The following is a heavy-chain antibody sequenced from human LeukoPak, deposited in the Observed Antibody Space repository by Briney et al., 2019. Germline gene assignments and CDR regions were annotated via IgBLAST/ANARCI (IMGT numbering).Heavy chain of an antibody. CDR3: VSFYETY. D-gene: IGHD2/OR15-2a*01. J-gene: IGHJ4*02. CDR2: INSDGSWT. Sequence: GGSLRLSCAASGSYWMHWVGQAPGKGLVWVSHINSDGSWTSYADSVKGRFTISKDNAKNTVYLQMNNLRAEDTAVYYCVSFYETYWGRGTLVTVSS. CDR1: GSYW. V-gene: IGHV3-74*01.